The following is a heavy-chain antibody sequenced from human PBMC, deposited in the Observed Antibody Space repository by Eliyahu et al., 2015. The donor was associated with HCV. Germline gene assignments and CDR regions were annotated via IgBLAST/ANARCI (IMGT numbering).Heavy chain of an antibody. CDR1: GFSLSTSGVG. CDR2: IYWDDDK. J-gene: IGHJ4*02. CDR3: AHGQAGFFRVPAAMN. V-gene: IGHV2-5*02. Sequence: QITLKESGPTLVKPTQTLTLTCTFSGFSLSTSGVGVGWIRQPPGKALEWLALIYWDDDKRYSPSLKSRLTITKDTSKNQVVLTMTNMDPVDTATYYCAHGQAGFFRVPAAMNWGQGTLVTVSS. D-gene: IGHD2-2*01.